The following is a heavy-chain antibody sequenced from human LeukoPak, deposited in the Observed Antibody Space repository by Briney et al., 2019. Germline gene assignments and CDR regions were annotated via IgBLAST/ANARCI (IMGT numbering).Heavy chain of an antibody. D-gene: IGHD2-15*01. CDR2: IKQDGGEK. Sequence: GAALRLSCAAAGFTFSSYWMSWVRQTPGGGLEWGANIKQDGGEKYYEDSVKGRFTISRDTAKNSLYLQMNSLRAEDTAVYYCARVGYCSGGSCYAYYYGMDVWGQGTTVTVSS. V-gene: IGHV3-7*04. J-gene: IGHJ6*02. CDR1: GFTFSSYW. CDR3: ARVGYCSGGSCYAYYYGMDV.